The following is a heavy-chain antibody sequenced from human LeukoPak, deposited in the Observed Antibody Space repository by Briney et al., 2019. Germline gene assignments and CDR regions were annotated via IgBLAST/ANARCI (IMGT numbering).Heavy chain of an antibody. D-gene: IGHD5-18*01. Sequence: SETLSLTCTVSGGSISSYYWSWIRQPPGKGLEWIGYIYYSGSTYHNPSLKSRVTISVDTSKNQFSLKLSSVTAADTAVYFCARGGYSYGLDYWGQGTLVTVSS. V-gene: IGHV4-59*01. J-gene: IGHJ4*02. CDR1: GGSISSYY. CDR2: IYYSGST. CDR3: ARGGYSYGLDY.